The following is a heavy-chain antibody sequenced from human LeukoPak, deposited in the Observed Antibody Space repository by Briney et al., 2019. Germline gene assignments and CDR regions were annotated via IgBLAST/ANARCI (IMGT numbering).Heavy chain of an antibody. CDR1: GYTFTSYG. Sequence: GASVKVSCKASGYTFTSYGISWGRQAPGQGLEWRGWISAYNGNTNYAQKLQGRVTMTTDTSTSTAYMELRSLRSDDTAVYYCARGGEQWLVLGSYYFDYWGQGTLVTVSS. D-gene: IGHD6-19*01. V-gene: IGHV1-18*01. CDR3: ARGGEQWLVLGSYYFDY. CDR2: ISAYNGNT. J-gene: IGHJ4*02.